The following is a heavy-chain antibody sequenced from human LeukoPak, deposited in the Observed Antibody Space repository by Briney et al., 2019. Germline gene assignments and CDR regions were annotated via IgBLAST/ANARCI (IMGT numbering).Heavy chain of an antibody. CDR1: GYTFTSYG. D-gene: IGHD3-22*01. V-gene: IGHV1-18*01. CDR2: ISAYNGNT. J-gene: IGHJ4*02. CDR3: ARGLYYYDSSGYSVYFDY. Sequence: GASVKVSCKASGYTFTSYGISWVRQAPGQGLEGMGWISAYNGNTNYAQKLQGRVTMTTDTSTSTAYLELTRLRSDDTAVYYCARGLYYYDSSGYSVYFDYWGQGTLVTVSS.